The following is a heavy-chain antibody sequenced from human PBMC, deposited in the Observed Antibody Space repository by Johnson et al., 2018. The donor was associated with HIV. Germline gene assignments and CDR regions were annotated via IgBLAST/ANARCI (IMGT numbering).Heavy chain of an antibody. J-gene: IGHJ3*02. CDR1: GFSFSDYY. D-gene: IGHD4-17*01. CDR2: ISSSGSTI. V-gene: IGHV3-11*04. CDR3: ARDSTPWGGDYVGYAFDI. Sequence: QVQLVESGGGLVKPGGSLRLSCAASGFSFSDYYMSWIRQAPGKGLEWVSYISSSGSTIYYADFVKGRFTISRDNAKKSLYLQMSSLRADDTALYYCARDSTPWGGDYVGYAFDIWGRGTMVTVSS.